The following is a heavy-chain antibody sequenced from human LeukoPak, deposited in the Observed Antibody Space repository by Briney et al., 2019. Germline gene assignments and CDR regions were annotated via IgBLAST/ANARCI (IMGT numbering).Heavy chain of an antibody. Sequence: GGSLRLSCAASGFTFSSYAMSWVRQAPGKGLVWVSRINSDGSSTNYADSVEGRFTISRDNAKNTLYLQMSSLRAEDTAVYYCARGGFNYDFDYWGQGTLVTVSS. V-gene: IGHV3-74*01. J-gene: IGHJ4*02. CDR1: GFTFSSYA. D-gene: IGHD5-18*01. CDR3: ARGGFNYDFDY. CDR2: INSDGSST.